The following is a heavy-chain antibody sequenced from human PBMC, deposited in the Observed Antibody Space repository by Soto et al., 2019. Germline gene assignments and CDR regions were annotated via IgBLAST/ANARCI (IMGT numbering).Heavy chain of an antibody. J-gene: IGHJ4*02. CDR3: VLGSGRKYLVD. V-gene: IGHV4-39*01. CDR1: GGSISSSSYY. CDR2: IYYTGST. D-gene: IGHD2-15*01. Sequence: SETLSLTCTVSGGSISSSSYYWGWIRQPPGKGLEWIGNIYYTGSTYYNPSLKSRVTISVDTSKNQFSLKLSSVTAADTAVYTCVLGSGRKYLVDWGKETLFTFS.